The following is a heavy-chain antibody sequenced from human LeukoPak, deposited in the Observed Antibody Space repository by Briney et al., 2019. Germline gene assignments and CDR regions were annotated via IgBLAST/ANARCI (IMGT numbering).Heavy chain of an antibody. J-gene: IGHJ4*02. Sequence: GGSLRLSCVASGFTFSSYSMNWVRQAPGKGLEWVSSISSSSSNTIYYADSVKGRFTISRDNAKNSLYLQMNSLRAEDTAVYYCARETGAFDYWGQGTLVTVSP. CDR2: ISSSSSNTI. CDR3: ARETGAFDY. V-gene: IGHV3-48*01. CDR1: GFTFSSYS. D-gene: IGHD7-27*01.